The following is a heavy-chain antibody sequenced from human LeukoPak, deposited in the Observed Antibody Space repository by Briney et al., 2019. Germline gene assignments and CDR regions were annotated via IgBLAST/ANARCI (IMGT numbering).Heavy chain of an antibody. J-gene: IGHJ4*02. V-gene: IGHV3-15*01. CDR3: TTDLWFGELLGY. CDR2: IKSKTDGGTT. Sequence: GGSLRLSCTASGFTFGDYAISWVRQAPGKGLEWVGRIKSKTDGGTTDYAAPVKGRFTISRDDSKNTLYLQMNSLKTEDTAVYYCTTDLWFGELLGYWGQGTLVTVSS. CDR1: GFTFGDYA. D-gene: IGHD3-10*01.